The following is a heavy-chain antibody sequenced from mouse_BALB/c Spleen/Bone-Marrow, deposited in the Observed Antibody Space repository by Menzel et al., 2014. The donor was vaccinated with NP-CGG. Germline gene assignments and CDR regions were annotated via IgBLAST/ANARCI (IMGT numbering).Heavy chain of an antibody. V-gene: IGHV5-2*01. CDR2: INSNGGIT. J-gene: IGHJ4*01. CDR1: EYEFPSHD. Sequence: EVHLVESGGGLVQPGESLKLSCESNEYEFPSHDMSWVRKTPEKRLELVAAINSNGGITNYPDTIERRFTISRDNTKKTLYLQMSSLRSEDTALYYCARHGFYYAMDYWGQGTSVTVSS. CDR3: ARHGFYYAMDY.